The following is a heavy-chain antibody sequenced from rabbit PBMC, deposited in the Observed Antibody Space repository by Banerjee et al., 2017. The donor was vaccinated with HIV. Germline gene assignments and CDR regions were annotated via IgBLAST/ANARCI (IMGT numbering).Heavy chain of an antibody. CDR1: GFSFSGGYD. V-gene: IGHV1S40*01. Sequence: QSLEESGGDLVKPGASLTLTCTASGFSFSGGYDMCWVRQAPGKGLEWIACIYGGSGSAYYASWAKSRFTISKISSTTVTLQMTSLTAADTATYFCARMITAGYVGYGYSPYYFNLWGPGTLVTVS. J-gene: IGHJ4*01. D-gene: IGHD6-1*01. CDR2: IYGGSGSA. CDR3: ARMITAGYVGYGYSPYYFNL.